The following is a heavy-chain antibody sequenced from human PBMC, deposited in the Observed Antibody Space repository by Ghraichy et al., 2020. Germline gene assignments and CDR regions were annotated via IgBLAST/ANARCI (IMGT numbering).Heavy chain of an antibody. D-gene: IGHD3-10*01. J-gene: IGHJ4*02. V-gene: IGHV4-34*01. CDR2: IKLGGGT. CDR1: GGSFSGYS. CDR3: ARGRGLYYFGSGSHYKY. Sequence: GSLRLSCDVSGGSFSGYSWSWVRQTPGKGLEWIGEIKLGGGTDYNPSLKSRVTFSVDTSMRQFALKLTSVTVADTAVYYCARGRGLYYFGSGSHYKYWGQGGLVTVSS.